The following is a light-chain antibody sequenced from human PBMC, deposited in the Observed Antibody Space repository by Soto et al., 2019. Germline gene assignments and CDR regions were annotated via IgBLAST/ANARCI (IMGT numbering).Light chain of an antibody. CDR3: SSYTSSSTPYV. Sequence: SVLTQPASVSGSPGQSITISCTGTSSDGGGYNYVSWYQQHPVKAPKRMIYDVTNRPSGVSDPFSGSKSGNTASLTISGLQAEDEADYSCSSYTSSSTPYVFGTGTKVTVL. CDR2: DVT. V-gene: IGLV2-14*01. CDR1: SSDGGGYNY. J-gene: IGLJ1*01.